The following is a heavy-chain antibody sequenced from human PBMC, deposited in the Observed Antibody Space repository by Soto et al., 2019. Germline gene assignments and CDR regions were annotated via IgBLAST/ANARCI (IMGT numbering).Heavy chain of an antibody. CDR1: GLTVSSNY. J-gene: IGHJ6*04. Sequence: GGSLRLSCAASGLTVSSNYMSWVRQAPGKGLEWVSVIYSGGSTYYADSVKGRFTISRDNSKNTLYLQMNSLRAEDTAVYYCARSGYYDFWSGYSEYHYGMDVWGKGTRVTVSS. V-gene: IGHV3-53*01. D-gene: IGHD3-3*01. CDR3: ARSGYYDFWSGYSEYHYGMDV. CDR2: IYSGGST.